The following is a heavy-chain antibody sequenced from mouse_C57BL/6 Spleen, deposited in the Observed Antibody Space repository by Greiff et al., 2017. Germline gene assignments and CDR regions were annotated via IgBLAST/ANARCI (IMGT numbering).Heavy chain of an antibody. J-gene: IGHJ4*01. CDR1: GYTFTSYW. CDR2: IDPSDSYT. CDR3: ARSTTGVAEYAMDY. D-gene: IGHD1-1*01. V-gene: IGHV1-69*01. Sequence: VQLQQPGAELVMPGASVKLSCKASGYTFTSYWMHWVKQRPGQGLEWIGEIDPSDSYTNYNQKFKGKSTLTVDKSSSTAYMQLSSLTSEDSAVYYCARSTTGVAEYAMDYWGQGTSVTVSS.